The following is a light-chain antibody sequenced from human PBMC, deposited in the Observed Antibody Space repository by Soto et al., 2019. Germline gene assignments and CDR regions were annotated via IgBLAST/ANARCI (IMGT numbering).Light chain of an antibody. CDR2: SAS. Sequence: EIVMTQSPATLSVSPGERATLSCRASQSISTELAWYQQKPGQPPILLIYSASTTSTGVPARFTGSGSGSEFTITIRGLQYGDFAVHYGQQAHNWPLTFGEGTKLEI. V-gene: IGKV3-15*01. CDR1: QSISTE. CDR3: QQAHNWPLT. J-gene: IGKJ2*01.